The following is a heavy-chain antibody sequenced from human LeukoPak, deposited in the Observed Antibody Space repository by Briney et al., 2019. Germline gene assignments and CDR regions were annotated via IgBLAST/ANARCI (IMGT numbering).Heavy chain of an antibody. Sequence: PGGSLRLSCAASGFTFSSFAMHWVRQAPGKGREGVAVISFDGRTKYYGDSVKGRFTISRDNSMNTLYLQMNSLRAEDTAVYYCANGGEYMMADKKLFDYWGQGTLVTVSP. CDR3: ANGGEYMMADKKLFDY. CDR2: ISFDGRTK. J-gene: IGHJ4*02. V-gene: IGHV3-30*18. CDR1: GFTFSSFA. D-gene: IGHD2/OR15-2a*01.